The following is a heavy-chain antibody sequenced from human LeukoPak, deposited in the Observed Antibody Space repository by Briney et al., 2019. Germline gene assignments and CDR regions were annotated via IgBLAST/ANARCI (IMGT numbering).Heavy chain of an antibody. CDR1: GGSISSYY. J-gene: IGHJ6*02. Sequence: SETLSLTCTVSGGSISSYYWSWIRQPPGKGLEWIGYIYYSGSTKYNPSLESRVTISVDTSKNQFSLKLTSVTAADTAVYYCARERLRRSGMDVWGQGTTVTVSS. V-gene: IGHV4-59*01. D-gene: IGHD5-12*01. CDR2: IYYSGST. CDR3: ARERLRRSGMDV.